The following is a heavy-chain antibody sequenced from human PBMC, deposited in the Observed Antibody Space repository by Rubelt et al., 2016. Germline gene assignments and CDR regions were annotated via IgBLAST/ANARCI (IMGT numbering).Heavy chain of an antibody. Sequence: QVQPQESGPGLVKPSETLSLTCTVSGGSVSSGSYYWSWIRQPPGKGLEWIGYIYYSGSTNYNPSLKSRVTISVDLSKNQFSLKLSSVTAADTAVYYCARLKFGFSYGYGFDYWGQGTLVTVSS. CDR1: GGSVSSGSYY. CDR3: ARLKFGFSYGYGFDY. D-gene: IGHD5-18*01. CDR2: IYYSGST. J-gene: IGHJ4*02. V-gene: IGHV4-61*01.